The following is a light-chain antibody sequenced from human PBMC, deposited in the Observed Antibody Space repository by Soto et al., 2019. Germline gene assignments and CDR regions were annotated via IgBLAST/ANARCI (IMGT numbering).Light chain of an antibody. J-gene: IGKJ1*01. Sequence: DIQMTQSPSTLSASVGDRVTNTCRASQSISSWLAWYQQKPGKAPKLLIYDASSLESGVPSRFSGSGSGTEFTFTFSSLQPDDFATYYCQQYNSYPWTFGQGTKVDIK. V-gene: IGKV1-5*01. CDR3: QQYNSYPWT. CDR1: QSISSW. CDR2: DAS.